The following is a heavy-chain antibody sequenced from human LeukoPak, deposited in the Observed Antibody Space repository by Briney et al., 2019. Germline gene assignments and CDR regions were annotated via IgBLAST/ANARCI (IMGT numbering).Heavy chain of an antibody. J-gene: IGHJ4*02. CDR3: AREGLGGYAAVDY. CDR2: INPNNGGT. D-gene: IGHD3-16*01. Sequence: ASVKVSCKASGYTFTAYFIHWVRQAPGQGLEWMGRINPNNGGTNYAQKFQGRVTMTRDTSISTAYMELSRLRSDDTAVYYCAREGLGGYAAVDYWGQGTLVTVSS. CDR1: GYTFTAYF. V-gene: IGHV1-2*06.